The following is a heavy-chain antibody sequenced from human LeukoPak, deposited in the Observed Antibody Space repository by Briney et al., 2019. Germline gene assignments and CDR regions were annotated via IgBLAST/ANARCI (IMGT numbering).Heavy chain of an antibody. CDR3: ARGSDYDILTGPNWFDP. Sequence: SETLSLTCAVSGGSISSGGYSWSWIRQPPGKGLEWIGYIYHSGSTYYNPSLKSRVTISVDRSKNQFSLKLSSVTAADTAVYYCARGSDYDILTGPNWFDPWGQGTLVTVSS. CDR1: GGSISSGGYS. J-gene: IGHJ5*02. D-gene: IGHD3-9*01. V-gene: IGHV4-30-2*01. CDR2: IYHSGST.